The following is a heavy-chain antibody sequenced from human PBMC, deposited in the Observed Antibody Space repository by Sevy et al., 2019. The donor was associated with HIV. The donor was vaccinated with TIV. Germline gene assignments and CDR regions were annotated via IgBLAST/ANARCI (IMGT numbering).Heavy chain of an antibody. J-gene: IGHJ3*02. CDR1: GFTFSSYG. D-gene: IGHD3-22*01. CDR2: IWYDGSNK. Sequence: GGSLRLSCAASGFTFSSYGMHWVRQAPGKGLEWVAVIWYDGSNKYYADSVKDRFTISRDNSKNTLYLQMNSLRAEDTAVYYCARDRRFSYYYDSSGYYHGDAFDIWGQGTMVTVSS. CDR3: ARDRRFSYYYDSSGYYHGDAFDI. V-gene: IGHV3-33*01.